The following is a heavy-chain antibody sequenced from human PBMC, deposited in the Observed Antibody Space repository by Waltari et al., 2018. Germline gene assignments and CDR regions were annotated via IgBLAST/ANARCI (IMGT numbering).Heavy chain of an antibody. D-gene: IGHD3-22*01. J-gene: IGHJ3*02. CDR2: ISGSGGST. CDR3: AKDPQDSSGYFDAFDI. Sequence: EVQLLESGGGLVQPGGSLRLSCAASGFTFSSYAMSWVRQAPGKGLEWVSAISGSGGSTYYADPGKGRFTISRDNSKNTLYLQMNSLRAEDTAVYYCAKDPQDSSGYFDAFDIWGQGTMVTVSS. V-gene: IGHV3-23*01. CDR1: GFTFSSYA.